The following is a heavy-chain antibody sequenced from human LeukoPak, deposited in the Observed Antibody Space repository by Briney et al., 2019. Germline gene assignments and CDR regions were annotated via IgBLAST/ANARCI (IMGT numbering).Heavy chain of an antibody. Sequence: GGSLRLSCAASGFTVSSNYMSWVRQAPGKGLEWVSVIYSGGSTYYADSVKGRFTISRDNSKNTLYLQMNSLRAEDTAVYYCAAPGVPAATYYFDYWGQGTLVTVSS. V-gene: IGHV3-66*01. D-gene: IGHD2-2*01. CDR2: IYSGGST. CDR3: AAPGVPAATYYFDY. CDR1: GFTVSSNY. J-gene: IGHJ4*02.